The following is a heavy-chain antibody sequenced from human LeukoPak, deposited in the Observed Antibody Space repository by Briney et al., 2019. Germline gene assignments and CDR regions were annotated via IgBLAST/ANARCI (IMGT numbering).Heavy chain of an antibody. CDR3: ARDGGGPDAYDI. CDR2: ISGSGDNT. Sequence: QSGGSLRLSCAASGFTFSSYAMSWVRQVPGEGLEWVSVISGSGDNTYYADSVKGRFTISRDNSKNMLYLQMNSLRAEDTAVYYCARDGGGPDAYDIWGQGTMVTVSS. V-gene: IGHV3-23*01. J-gene: IGHJ3*02. CDR1: GFTFSSYA.